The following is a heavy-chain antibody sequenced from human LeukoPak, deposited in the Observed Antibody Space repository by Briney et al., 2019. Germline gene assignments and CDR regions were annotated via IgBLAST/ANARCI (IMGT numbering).Heavy chain of an antibody. D-gene: IGHD3-22*01. CDR2: INWNGGST. Sequence: GGSLRLSCAASGFTFDDYGMSWVRQAPGKGLEWVSGINWNGGSTGYADSVKGRFTISRDNAKNSLYLQMNSLRAEDTAVYYCAREGYYYDSSGYYSKAFDIWGQGTMVTVSS. CDR1: GFTFDDYG. J-gene: IGHJ3*02. V-gene: IGHV3-20*04. CDR3: AREGYYYDSSGYYSKAFDI.